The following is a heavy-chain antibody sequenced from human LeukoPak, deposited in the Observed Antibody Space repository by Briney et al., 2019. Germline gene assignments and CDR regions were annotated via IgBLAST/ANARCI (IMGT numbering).Heavy chain of an antibody. V-gene: IGHV4-31*03. D-gene: IGHD2-21*02. Sequence: SETLSLTCTVSGGSISFGGYYWSWIRQLPGKGLEWIGYMYDREKTDYNPSLRSRVIISLDTSKNQFSLKLNSVTAADTAVYYCARDSQIRLLLNDYDVFDVWGQGTVVTVSP. CDR1: GGSISFGGYY. J-gene: IGHJ3*01. CDR2: MYDREKT. CDR3: ARDSQIRLLLNDYDVFDV.